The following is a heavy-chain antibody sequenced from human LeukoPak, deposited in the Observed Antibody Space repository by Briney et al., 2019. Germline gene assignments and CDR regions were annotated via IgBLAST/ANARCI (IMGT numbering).Heavy chain of an antibody. D-gene: IGHD3-9*01. CDR3: ARAPPKYDILTGYSHYYYMDV. V-gene: IGHV1-2*02. CDR1: GYTFTGYY. CDR2: SNPNSGGT. Sequence: ASVKVSCKASGYTFTGYYMHWVRQAPGQRLEWMGWSNPNSGGTNYAQKFQGRVTMTRDTSISTAYMELSRLRSDDTAVYYCARAPPKYDILTGYSHYYYMDVWGKGTTVTVSS. J-gene: IGHJ6*03.